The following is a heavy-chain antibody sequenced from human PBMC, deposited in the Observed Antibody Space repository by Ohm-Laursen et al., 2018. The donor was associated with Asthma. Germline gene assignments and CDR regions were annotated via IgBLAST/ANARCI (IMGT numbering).Heavy chain of an antibody. CDR3: ARELGVN. CDR1: GFTFSDYF. Sequence: SLRLSCAASGFTFSDYFMHWVRQGPGEGLVWISHIFPDGRRTNYADSVKGRFTISRDDAKNTLYLQMNSLRADDTAVYYCARELGVNWGQGTLVAVSS. J-gene: IGHJ4*02. D-gene: IGHD2-8*01. V-gene: IGHV3-74*01. CDR2: IFPDGRRT.